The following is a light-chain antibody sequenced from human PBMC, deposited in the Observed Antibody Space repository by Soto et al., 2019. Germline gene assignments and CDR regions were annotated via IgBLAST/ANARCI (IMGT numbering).Light chain of an antibody. CDR3: CSYAGSSTSWM. CDR1: SSDAGNYNF. CDR2: EDS. Sequence: QSVLTQPASVSGSPGQSITISCTGTSSDAGNYNFVSWYQQHPGKAPKVIIYEDSTRPSGVSNRISGSKSGNTASLTISGLQAEDEADYYCCSYAGSSTSWMFGGGTKLTVL. J-gene: IGLJ3*02. V-gene: IGLV2-23*01.